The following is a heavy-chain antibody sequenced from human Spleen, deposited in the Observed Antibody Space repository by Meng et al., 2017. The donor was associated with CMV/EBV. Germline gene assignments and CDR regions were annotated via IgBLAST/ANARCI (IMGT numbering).Heavy chain of an antibody. V-gene: IGHV4-31*02. CDR3: ARVVISGYSSSWYEVAFFDY. CDR2: IYYSGST. Sequence: GGYYWSWIGQHPGKGLEWIGYIYYSGSTYYNPSLKSRVTISVDTSKNQFSLKLSSVTAADTAVYYCARVVISGYSSSWYEVAFFDYWGQGTLVTVSS. CDR1: GGYY. D-gene: IGHD6-13*01. J-gene: IGHJ4*02.